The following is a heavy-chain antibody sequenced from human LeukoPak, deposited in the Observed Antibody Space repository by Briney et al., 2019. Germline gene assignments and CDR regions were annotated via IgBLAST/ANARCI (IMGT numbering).Heavy chain of an antibody. V-gene: IGHV1-2*06. D-gene: IGHD3-16*02. CDR3: ARDKYYDYVWGSYRPDY. CDR1: GYTFTGYY. CDR2: IYPNSGGT. Sequence: GASVKVSCKASGYTFTGYYMHWVRQAPRQGLEWMGRIYPNSGGTNNAQKFQGRGTFTRATYISTAYMELSRLRYDDTAVYYCARDKYYDYVWGSYRPDYWGKGTLVTVSS. J-gene: IGHJ4*02.